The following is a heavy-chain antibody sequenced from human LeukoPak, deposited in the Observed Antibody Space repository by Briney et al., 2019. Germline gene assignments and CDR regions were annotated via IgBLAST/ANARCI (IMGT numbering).Heavy chain of an antibody. V-gene: IGHV4-4*02. Sequence: PSETLSLTCAVSGGSISSSNWWSWVRQPPGKGLEWIGETYHSGSTNYNPSLKSRVTISVDKSKNQFSLKLSSVTAADTAVYYCARGYQLLLLWYFDLWGRGTLVTVSS. D-gene: IGHD2-2*01. J-gene: IGHJ2*01. CDR1: GGSISSSNW. CDR2: TYHSGST. CDR3: ARGYQLLLLWYFDL.